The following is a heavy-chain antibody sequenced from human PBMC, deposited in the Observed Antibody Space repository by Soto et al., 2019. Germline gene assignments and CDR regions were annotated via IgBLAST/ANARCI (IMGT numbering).Heavy chain of an antibody. CDR1: GYTFTGYY. V-gene: IGHV1-2*04. Sequence: QVPLVQSGAEVKKPGASVKVSCKASGYTFTGYYMHWVRQAPGQGLEWMGWINPNSGGTNYAQKFQGWVTMTRDTSLSTAYVELSRLRSDDTAVYYCARGPSRRIAVAPFYFDYWGQGTLVTVSS. CDR3: ARGPSRRIAVAPFYFDY. CDR2: INPNSGGT. J-gene: IGHJ4*02. D-gene: IGHD6-19*01.